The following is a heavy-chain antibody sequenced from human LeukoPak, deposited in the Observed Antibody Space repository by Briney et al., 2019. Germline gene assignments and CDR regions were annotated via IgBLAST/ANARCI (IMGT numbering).Heavy chain of an antibody. V-gene: IGHV3-23*01. J-gene: IGHJ4*02. D-gene: IGHD6-13*01. CDR2: ISGSGGST. CDR1: GFTFSSYA. Sequence: GGSLRLSCAASGFTFSSYAMSWVRQAPGKGLEWVSAISGSGGSTYYADSVKGRFTISRDNSKNTLYLRMNSLRAEDTAVYYCAKGSVQYSSSWYYFDYWGQGTLVTVSS. CDR3: AKGSVQYSSSWYYFDY.